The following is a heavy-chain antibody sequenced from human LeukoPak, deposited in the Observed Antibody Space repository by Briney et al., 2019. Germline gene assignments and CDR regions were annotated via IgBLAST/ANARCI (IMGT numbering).Heavy chain of an antibody. D-gene: IGHD2-8*01. V-gene: IGHV4-59*01. J-gene: IGHJ5*02. CDR2: IYYSGST. Sequence: PSETLSLTCTVSGGSISSYYWSWIRQPPGKGLVWIGYIYYSGSTNYNPSLKSRVTISVDTSKNQFSLKLSSVTAADTAVYYCARVGYGNWFDPWGQGTLVTVSS. CDR1: GGSISSYY. CDR3: ARVGYGNWFDP.